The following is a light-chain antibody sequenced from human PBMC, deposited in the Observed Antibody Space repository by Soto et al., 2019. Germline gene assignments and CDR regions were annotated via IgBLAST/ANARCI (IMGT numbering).Light chain of an antibody. CDR2: EVS. J-gene: IGLJ1*01. CDR3: SSYRSSSTLGV. Sequence: QSALTQPASVSGSRGQSITISCTGTSSDVGGYNYVSWYQQHPGKAPKLMIYEVSNRPSGVSNRFSGSKSGNTASPTISGLQAEDEADYYCSSYRSSSTLGVFGTGTKVTVL. CDR1: SSDVGGYNY. V-gene: IGLV2-14*01.